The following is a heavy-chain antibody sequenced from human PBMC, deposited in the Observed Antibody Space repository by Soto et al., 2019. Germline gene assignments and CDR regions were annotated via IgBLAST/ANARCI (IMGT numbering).Heavy chain of an antibody. CDR3: GGGRGSYSEHKWLDP. CDR2: MNPNSGNT. CDR1: GYTFTSYD. Sequence: ASVKVSCKASGYTFTSYDINWVRQATGQGLEWMGWMNPNSGNTGYAQKFQGRVTMTRNTSISTAYTELSSLRSEYRAVFYCGGGRGSYSEHKWLDPGGQGTLVTGS. J-gene: IGHJ5*02. V-gene: IGHV1-8*02. D-gene: IGHD1-26*01.